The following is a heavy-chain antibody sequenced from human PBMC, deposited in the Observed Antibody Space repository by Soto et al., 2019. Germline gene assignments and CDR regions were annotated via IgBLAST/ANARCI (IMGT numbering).Heavy chain of an antibody. CDR2: IYYNGDT. V-gene: IGHV4-39*01. D-gene: IGHD3-16*01. CDR3: ARGGKYYQQETYFFDY. CDR1: GGSISSSGYY. Sequence: SETLSLTCTVSGGSISSSGYYWAWLRQPPGRGLKWIGSIYYNGDTYFYPSLKSRVTISVDTSKNQFSLKLTSVTAADTALYFCARGGKYYQQETYFFDYWGQGSLVTVSS. J-gene: IGHJ4*01.